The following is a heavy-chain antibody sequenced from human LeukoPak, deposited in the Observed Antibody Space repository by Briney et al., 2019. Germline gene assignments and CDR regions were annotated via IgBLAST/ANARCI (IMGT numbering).Heavy chain of an antibody. V-gene: IGHV4-30-2*01. D-gene: IGHD3-3*01. CDR2: IYHSGST. J-gene: IGHJ4*02. Sequence: SETLSLPCAVSGGSISSGGYSWSWIRQPPGKGLEWIGYIYHSGSTYYNPSLKSRVTISVDRSKNQFSLKLSSVTAADTAVYYCARGRRYDFWSGYYHFDYWGQGTLVTVSS. CDR1: GGSISSGGYS. CDR3: ARGRRYDFWSGYYHFDY.